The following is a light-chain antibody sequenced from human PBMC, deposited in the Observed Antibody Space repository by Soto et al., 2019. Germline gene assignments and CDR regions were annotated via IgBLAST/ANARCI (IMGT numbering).Light chain of an antibody. V-gene: IGLV3-1*01. CDR2: QNS. Sequence: ELTQPPSVSVSPGQTASITCSGDKLGDKYACWYQQKPGQSPVLVIYQNSKRPSGIPERFSGSNSGNTATLTISGTQAMDEADYYCQAWDSSTVVFGGGTKVTVL. CDR1: KLGDKY. J-gene: IGLJ2*01. CDR3: QAWDSSTVV.